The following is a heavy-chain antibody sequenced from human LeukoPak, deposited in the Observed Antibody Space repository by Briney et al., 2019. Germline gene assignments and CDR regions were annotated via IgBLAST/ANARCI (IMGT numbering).Heavy chain of an antibody. CDR2: ISAYNGNT. Sequence: ASVKVSCKASGYTFTSYDISWVRQAPGQGLEWMGWISAYNGNTNYAQKVQGRVTMTTDTSTSTAYMEVRNLRSDDTAVYYCARDSTRGDPGDYWGQGTLVTVSS. J-gene: IGHJ4*02. CDR1: GYTFTSYD. CDR3: ARDSTRGDPGDY. V-gene: IGHV1-18*01. D-gene: IGHD3-16*01.